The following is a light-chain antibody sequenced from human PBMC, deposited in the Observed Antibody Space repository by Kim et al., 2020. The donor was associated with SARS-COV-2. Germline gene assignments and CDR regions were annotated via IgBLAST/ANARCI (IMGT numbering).Light chain of an antibody. Sequence: EVVMTQSPATLSVSPGERATLSCRASHSVSSNLAWYQQKPGQAPRLLIYDTSIRASGIPARFSGSGSGTEFTLTISSLQSEDFAVYYCQECNNWPALSFGGGTKVDIK. CDR3: QECNNWPALS. J-gene: IGKJ4*01. CDR1: HSVSSN. V-gene: IGKV3D-15*01. CDR2: DTS.